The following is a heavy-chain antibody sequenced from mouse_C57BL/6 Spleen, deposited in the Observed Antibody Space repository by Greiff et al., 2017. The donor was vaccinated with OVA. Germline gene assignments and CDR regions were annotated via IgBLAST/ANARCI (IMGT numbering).Heavy chain of an antibody. CDR3: ARSGDYYAMDY. J-gene: IGHJ4*01. V-gene: IGHV1-81*01. Sequence: VKLVESGAELARPGASVKLSCKASGYTFTSYGISWVKQRTGQGLEWIGEIYPRSGNTYYNEKFKGKATLTADKSSSTAYMELRSLTSEDSAVYFCARSGDYYAMDYWGQGTSVTVSS. CDR2: IYPRSGNT. CDR1: GYTFTSYG. D-gene: IGHD4-1*01.